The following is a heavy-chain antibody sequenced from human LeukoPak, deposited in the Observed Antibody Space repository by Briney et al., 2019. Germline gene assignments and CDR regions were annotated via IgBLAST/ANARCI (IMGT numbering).Heavy chain of an antibody. CDR2: INPNSGGT. Sequence: GASVNVSCKASGYTFTGYYMHWVRQAPGQGLEWMGWINPNSGGTNYAQKFQGRVTMTRDTSISTAYMELSRLRSDDTAVYYCAGAYYDYVWGSYRFDYWGQGTLVTVSS. D-gene: IGHD3-16*02. V-gene: IGHV1-2*02. CDR1: GYTFTGYY. J-gene: IGHJ4*02. CDR3: AGAYYDYVWGSYRFDY.